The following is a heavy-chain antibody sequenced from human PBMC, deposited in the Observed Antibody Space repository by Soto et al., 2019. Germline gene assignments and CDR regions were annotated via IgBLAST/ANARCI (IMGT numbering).Heavy chain of an antibody. Sequence: GGSLRLSCAASGFTFSSYAMSWVRQAPGKGLEWVSAISGSGGSTYYADSVKGRFTISRDNSKNTLYLQMNSLRAEDTAVYYCAKSRIMYSSSWYYFDYWGQGTLVTVSS. CDR2: ISGSGGST. CDR3: AKSRIMYSSSWYYFDY. D-gene: IGHD6-13*01. CDR1: GFTFSSYA. V-gene: IGHV3-23*01. J-gene: IGHJ4*02.